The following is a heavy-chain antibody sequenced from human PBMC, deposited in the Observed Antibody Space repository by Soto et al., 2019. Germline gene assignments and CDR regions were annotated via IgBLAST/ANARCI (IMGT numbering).Heavy chain of an antibody. CDR1: GFTFSSYA. Sequence: PGGSLRLSCAASGFTFSSYAMSWVRQAPGKGLEWVSAISGSGGSTYYADSVKGRFTISRDNSKNTLYLQMNSLRAEDTAVYYCARRDSGWYGEIDYWGQGTLVTVSS. V-gene: IGHV3-23*01. CDR3: ARRDSGWYGEIDY. CDR2: ISGSGGST. D-gene: IGHD6-19*01. J-gene: IGHJ4*02.